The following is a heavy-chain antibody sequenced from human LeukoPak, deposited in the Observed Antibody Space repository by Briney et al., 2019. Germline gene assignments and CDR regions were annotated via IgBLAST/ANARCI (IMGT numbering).Heavy chain of an antibody. Sequence: SWGSLRLSCAASGFTFSTYSMNWVRQAPGKGLEWVSSLTTSSSYIYYADSVKGRLTISRDNAKNSLYLQMSSLRAEDTAVYYCARMSLALSYPNWYFDLWGRGTLVTVSS. CDR2: LTTSSSYI. CDR3: ARMSLALSYPNWYFDL. V-gene: IGHV3-21*01. CDR1: GFTFSTYS. J-gene: IGHJ2*01. D-gene: IGHD3-16*02.